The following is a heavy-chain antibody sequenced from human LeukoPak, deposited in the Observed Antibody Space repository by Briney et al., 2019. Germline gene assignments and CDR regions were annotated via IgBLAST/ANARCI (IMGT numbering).Heavy chain of an antibody. V-gene: IGHV1-8*03. CDR2: MNPNSGNT. J-gene: IGHJ3*02. Sequence: ASVKVSCKASGYTFTSYDINWVRQATGQGLEWMGWMNPNSGNTGYAQKFQGRVTITRNTSISTAYMELSSLRSEDTAVYYCARGGAAALSGAFDIWGQGTMVTVSS. CDR1: GYTFTSYD. CDR3: ARGGAAALSGAFDI. D-gene: IGHD6-13*01.